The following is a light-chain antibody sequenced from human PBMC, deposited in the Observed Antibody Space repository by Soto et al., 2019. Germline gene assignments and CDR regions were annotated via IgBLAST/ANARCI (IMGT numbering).Light chain of an antibody. J-gene: IGKJ5*01. CDR2: AAS. Sequence: AIRMTQSPSSLSASTGDIVTITCRASQCISSYLALYQQKPGKAPKLLIYAASTLQSGVPSRFSGSGSGTDFTLTISCLQSEDFATYYCQQYYSYPITFGQGTRLEIK. CDR1: QCISSY. V-gene: IGKV1-8*01. CDR3: QQYYSYPIT.